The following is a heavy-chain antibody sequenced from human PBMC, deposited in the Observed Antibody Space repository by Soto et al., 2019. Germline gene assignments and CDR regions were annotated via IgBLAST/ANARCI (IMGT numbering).Heavy chain of an antibody. CDR1: GITFSNAW. J-gene: IGHJ6*02. CDR2: IKSITDGGTT. Sequence: PGGSLRLSCAASGITFSNAWMTWVRQAPGKGLEWVGRIKSITDGGTTDYAAPVKGRFTISRDDSKDTLYLQMYNLRTEDTAVYHCTTDSAEIVVVPAPFGMAGWGQGTTVIVYS. V-gene: IGHV3-15*01. CDR3: TTDSAEIVVVPAPFGMAG. D-gene: IGHD2-2*01.